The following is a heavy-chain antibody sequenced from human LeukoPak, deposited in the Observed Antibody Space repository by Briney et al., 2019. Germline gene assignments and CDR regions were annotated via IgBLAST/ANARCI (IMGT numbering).Heavy chain of an antibody. J-gene: IGHJ4*02. D-gene: IGHD5-24*01. CDR2: ISGSGGST. CDR3: AKVEMATITMDY. CDR1: GFTFSSYA. V-gene: IGHV3-23*01. Sequence: PGGSLRLSCAASGFTFSSYAMSWVRQAPGKGLEWVSAISGSGGSTYYADSVKGRFTISRDNSKNALYLQMNSLRAEDTAVYYCAKVEMATITMDYWGQGTLVTVSS.